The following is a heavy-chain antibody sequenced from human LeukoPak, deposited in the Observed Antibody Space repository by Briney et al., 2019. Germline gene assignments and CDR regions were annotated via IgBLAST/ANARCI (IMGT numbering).Heavy chain of an antibody. CDR1: GFTFSSYA. D-gene: IGHD1-14*01. Sequence: GGSLRLSCAASGFTFSSYAMSWVRQAPGKGLEWVSAISDSGGSTYYADSVKGRFTISRDNAKNSLYLQMDSLRAEDTAVYYCARVSYGSGTTYYYYYMDVWGKGTTVTVSS. V-gene: IGHV3-23*01. CDR3: ARVSYGSGTTYYYYYMDV. J-gene: IGHJ6*03. CDR2: ISDSGGST.